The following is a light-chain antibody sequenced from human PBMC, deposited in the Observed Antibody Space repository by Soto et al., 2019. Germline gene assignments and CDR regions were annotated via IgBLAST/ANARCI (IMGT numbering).Light chain of an antibody. Sequence: EVVMTQSPDTLSVSPGERATLSCRASQYVSNNLAWYQQRPGQAPRLLIYGASTRATGIPARFSGSGSGTDFTLTISSLEPEDFAVYYCQQRSNWPTFGQGTRLEIK. V-gene: IGKV3-15*01. J-gene: IGKJ5*01. CDR3: QQRSNWPT. CDR2: GAS. CDR1: QYVSNN.